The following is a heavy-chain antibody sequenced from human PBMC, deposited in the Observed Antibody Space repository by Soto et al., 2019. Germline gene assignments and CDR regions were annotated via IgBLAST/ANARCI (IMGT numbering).Heavy chain of an antibody. D-gene: IGHD1-20*01. V-gene: IGHV3-7*05. CDR1: GFTFSSYW. Sequence: EVQLVESGGGLVQPGGSLRLSCAASGFTFSSYWMSWVRQAPGKGLEWVANIKQDGSEKYYVDSVKGRFTISRDNAKNSLYLQMNSLRAEDTAVYYCARVSLYSWNHLVGFDIWGQGTMVTVSS. CDR3: ARVSLYSWNHLVGFDI. CDR2: IKQDGSEK. J-gene: IGHJ3*02.